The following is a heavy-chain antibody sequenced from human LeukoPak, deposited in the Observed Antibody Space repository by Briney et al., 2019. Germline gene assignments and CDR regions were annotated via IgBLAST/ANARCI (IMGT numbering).Heavy chain of an antibody. Sequence: GGSLRLSCAASGFTFSSYGMHWVRQAPGKGLEWVAVIWYDGSNKYYADSVKGRFTISRDNSKNTLYLQMNSLRAEDTAVYYCAKDGVSWELSPFDYWGQGTLVTVSS. D-gene: IGHD1-26*01. J-gene: IGHJ4*02. CDR3: AKDGVSWELSPFDY. V-gene: IGHV3-30*02. CDR2: IWYDGSNK. CDR1: GFTFSSYG.